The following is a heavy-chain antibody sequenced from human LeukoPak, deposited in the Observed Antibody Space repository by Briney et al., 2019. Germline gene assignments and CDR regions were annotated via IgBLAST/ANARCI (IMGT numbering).Heavy chain of an antibody. CDR2: IYSSGST. Sequence: PGGSLRLSCAASGFTVSSNYMNWVRQAPGKGLEWVSVIYSSGSTYYADSVKGRFTISRDNSKNTLYLQTNSLRAEDTAVYYCARDLYGVSRDYWGQGTLVTVSS. D-gene: IGHD4-17*01. J-gene: IGHJ4*02. CDR1: GFTVSSNY. CDR3: ARDLYGVSRDY. V-gene: IGHV3-53*01.